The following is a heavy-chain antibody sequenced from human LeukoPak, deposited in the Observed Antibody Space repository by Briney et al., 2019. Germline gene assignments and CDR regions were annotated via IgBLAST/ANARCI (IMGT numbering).Heavy chain of an antibody. CDR1: GFTFSRYW. J-gene: IGHJ3*02. CDR2: IKQDGSEK. V-gene: IGHV3-7*05. Sequence: GGSLRLSCAASGFTFSRYWMSWVRQAQGKGLEWVANIKQDGSEKYYVDSVKGRFTISRDNAKNSLYLQMNSLRAEDTAVCYCARGFLAVDEDAFDIWGQGTMVTVSS. CDR3: ARGFLAVDEDAFDI. D-gene: IGHD6-19*01.